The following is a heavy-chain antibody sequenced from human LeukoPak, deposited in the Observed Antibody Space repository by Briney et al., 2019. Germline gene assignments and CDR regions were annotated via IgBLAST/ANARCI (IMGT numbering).Heavy chain of an antibody. J-gene: IGHJ4*02. CDR3: ARAMVRGVIRD. V-gene: IGHV3-66*01. D-gene: IGHD3-10*01. CDR1: GFTFSTYA. Sequence: PGGSLRLSCAASGFTFSTYAMSWVRQAPGKGLEWVSVIYSGGSTYYADSVKGRFTISRDNSKNTLYLQMNSLRAEDTAVYYCARAMVRGVIRDWGQGTLVTVSS. CDR2: IYSGGST.